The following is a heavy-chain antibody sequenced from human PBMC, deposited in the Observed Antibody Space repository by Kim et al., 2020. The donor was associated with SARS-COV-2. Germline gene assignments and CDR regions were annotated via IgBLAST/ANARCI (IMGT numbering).Heavy chain of an antibody. V-gene: IGHV4-59*13. J-gene: IGHJ5*02. Sequence: SETLSLTCTVSGGSISSYYWSWIRQPPGKGLEWIGYIYYSGSTNYNPSLKSRVTISVDTSKNQFSLKLSSVTAADTAVYYCARDGPGGHNWFDPWGQGTLVTVSS. CDR3: ARDGPGGHNWFDP. CDR1: GGSISSYY. D-gene: IGHD3-10*01. CDR2: IYYSGST.